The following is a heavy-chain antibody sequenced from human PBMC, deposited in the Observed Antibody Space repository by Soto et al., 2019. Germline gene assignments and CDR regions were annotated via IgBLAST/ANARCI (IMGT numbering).Heavy chain of an antibody. CDR1: GYTFTSYG. V-gene: IGHV1-18*01. J-gene: IGHJ4*02. CDR3: ARAHYYGSGTHPWYFDY. Sequence: ASVKVSCKASGYTFTSYGISWVRQAPGQGLEWKGWISAYNGNTNYAQKLQGKVNMTTDTSTSTAYMELRSLRSDDTALYYCARAHYYGSGTHPWYFDYWGQGTLVTVSS. CDR2: ISAYNGNT. D-gene: IGHD3-10*01.